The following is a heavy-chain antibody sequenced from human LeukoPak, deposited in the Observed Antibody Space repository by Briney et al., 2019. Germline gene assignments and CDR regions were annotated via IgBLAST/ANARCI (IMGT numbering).Heavy chain of an antibody. CDR1: GYTFTSYG. D-gene: IGHD3-10*01. CDR2: INPNSGGT. V-gene: IGHV1-2*02. J-gene: IGHJ6*03. Sequence: ASVKVSCKASGYTFTSYGISWVRQAPGQGLEWMGWINPNSGGTNYAQKFQGRVTMTRDTSISTAYMELSRLRSDDTAVYYCARGGSGSYFLYYYYMDVWGKGTTVTVSS. CDR3: ARGGSGSYFLYYYYMDV.